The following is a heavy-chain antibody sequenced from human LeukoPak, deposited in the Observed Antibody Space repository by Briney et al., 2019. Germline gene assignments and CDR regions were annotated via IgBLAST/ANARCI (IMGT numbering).Heavy chain of an antibody. V-gene: IGHV3-33*01. CDR2: IWYDGSNK. CDR1: GFTFSSYG. J-gene: IGHJ3*02. Sequence: GRSLRLSCAASGFTFSSYGMHWVRQAPGKGLEWVAVIWYDGSNKYYADSVKGRFTISRDNSKNTLYLQMNSLRAEDTAVYYCARDDYDILTGYYFSAYAFDIWGQGTMVTVSS. D-gene: IGHD3-9*01. CDR3: ARDDYDILTGYYFSAYAFDI.